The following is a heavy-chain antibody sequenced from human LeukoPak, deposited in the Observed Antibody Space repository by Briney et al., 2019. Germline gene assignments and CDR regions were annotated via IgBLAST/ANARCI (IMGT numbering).Heavy chain of an antibody. Sequence: ETLSLTCAVSGGSISSSNWWGWVRQPPGKGLEWVSAISGSGGSTYYADSVKGRFTISRDNSKNTLYLQMNSLGAEDTAVYYCAKSPWLQYYFDYWGQGTLVTVSS. CDR1: GGSISSSN. CDR3: AKSPWLQYYFDY. J-gene: IGHJ4*02. V-gene: IGHV3-23*01. D-gene: IGHD5-18*01. CDR2: ISGSGGST.